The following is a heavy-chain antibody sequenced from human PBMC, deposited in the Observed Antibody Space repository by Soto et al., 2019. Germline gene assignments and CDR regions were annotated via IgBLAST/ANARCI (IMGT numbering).Heavy chain of an antibody. CDR1: GGSISSGDYY. CDR2: IYYSGST. CDR3: ASRGTTTYCSGGSCYARGFDY. Sequence: QVQLQESGPGLVKPSQTLSLTCTVSGGSISSGDYYWSWIRQPPGKGLEWIGYIYYSGSTYYNPSLKGRVTVAVDPSKKQFSLKLSSGTAADTGVYYCASRGTTTYCSGGSCYARGFDYWGQGTLVTVSS. J-gene: IGHJ4*02. V-gene: IGHV4-30-4*01. D-gene: IGHD2-15*01.